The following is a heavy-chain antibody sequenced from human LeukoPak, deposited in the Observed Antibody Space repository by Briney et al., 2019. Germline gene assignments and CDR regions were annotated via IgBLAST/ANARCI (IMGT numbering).Heavy chain of an antibody. J-gene: IGHJ4*02. V-gene: IGHV3-48*03. CDR1: GFDFSAYE. CDR3: ATLGYHLDS. CDR2: FAGSDTTT. Sequence: PGGSLRLSCAASGFDFSAYEMNWVRQAPGKGLEWVSYFAGSDTTTHYADSVKGRFTISRDNAKNSLYLQMNSLRAEDTALYHCATLGYHLDSWGQGTLVTVSS. D-gene: IGHD3-22*01.